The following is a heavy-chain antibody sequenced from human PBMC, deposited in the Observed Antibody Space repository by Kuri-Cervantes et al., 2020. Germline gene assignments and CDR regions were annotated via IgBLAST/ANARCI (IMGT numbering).Heavy chain of an antibody. CDR2: ISASGAST. Sequence: GSLRLSCAASGFTFSTYDMSWVRQAPGKGLEWVSSISASGASTYYADSVKGRFATSRDNSKNTLYLQMSSLRADDTAVYYCAKGVGGYNFDSWGQGTLVTVSS. V-gene: IGHV3-23*01. J-gene: IGHJ4*02. D-gene: IGHD5-24*01. CDR1: GFTFSTYD. CDR3: AKGVGGYNFDS.